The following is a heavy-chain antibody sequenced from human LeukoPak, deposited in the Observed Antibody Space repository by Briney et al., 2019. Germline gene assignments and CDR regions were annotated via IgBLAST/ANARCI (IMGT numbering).Heavy chain of an antibody. J-gene: IGHJ6*03. CDR1: GGSISSSSYY. D-gene: IGHD2-2*01. CDR3: ARGRGVHCSSTSCYNLYYYYYYMDV. CDR2: IYYSGST. Sequence: SETLSLTCTVSGGSISSSSYYWGWIRQPPGKGLEWIGSIYYSGSTYYNPSLKSRVTISVDTSKNQFSLKLSSVTAADTAVYYCARGRGVHCSSTSCYNLYYYYYYMDVWGKGTTVTVSS. V-gene: IGHV4-39*01.